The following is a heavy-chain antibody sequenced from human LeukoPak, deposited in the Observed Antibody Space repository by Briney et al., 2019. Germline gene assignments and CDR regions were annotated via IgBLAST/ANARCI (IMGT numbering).Heavy chain of an antibody. J-gene: IGHJ5*02. V-gene: IGHV3-30*02. CDR1: GFTFSSDG. D-gene: IGHD6-13*01. Sequence: PGGSLRLSCAASGFTFSSDGMHWVREAPGKGLEWVAFIRYDGSNKYYADSVKGRFTISRDNSKNTLYLQMNSLRAEDTAVYYCAKVGGFYSSSWYNWFDPWGQGTLVTVSS. CDR3: AKVGGFYSSSWYNWFDP. CDR2: IRYDGSNK.